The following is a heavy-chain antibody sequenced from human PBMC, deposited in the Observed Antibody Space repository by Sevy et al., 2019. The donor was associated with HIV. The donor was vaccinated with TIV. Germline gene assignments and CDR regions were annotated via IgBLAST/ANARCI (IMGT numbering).Heavy chain of an antibody. J-gene: IGHJ3*02. Sequence: GGSLRLSCKPSGFTFANYAMNWVRQAPGKGLEWVSTIYGTGGVTYYADSVKGRFTIFRDNSKNTLYLQMNSLRTEDTAIYYCAGARFDSSGSFDAFDIWGQGTMVTVSS. D-gene: IGHD3-22*01. V-gene: IGHV3-23*01. CDR2: IYGTGGVT. CDR3: AGARFDSSGSFDAFDI. CDR1: GFTFANYA.